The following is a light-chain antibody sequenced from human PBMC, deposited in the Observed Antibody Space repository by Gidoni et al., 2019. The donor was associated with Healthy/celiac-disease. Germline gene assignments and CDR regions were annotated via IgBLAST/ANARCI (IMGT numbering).Light chain of an antibody. CDR2: AAS. V-gene: IGKV1-39*01. CDR3: QQSYSTPLYT. CDR1: QSISSY. J-gene: IGKJ2*01. Sequence: DIQMTQSPSSLSASVGDRVTITCRARQSISSYLNWYQQKPGKAPKLLIYAASSLQSRVPSRFSSSGSGTDFTLTISSLQPEDFATYYCQQSYSTPLYTFGQGTKLEIK.